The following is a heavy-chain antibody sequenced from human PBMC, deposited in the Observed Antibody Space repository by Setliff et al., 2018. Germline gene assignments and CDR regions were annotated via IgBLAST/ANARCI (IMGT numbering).Heavy chain of an antibody. CDR1: GGSISSGGYY. V-gene: IGHV4-61*08. Sequence: SETLSLTCTVSGGSISSGGYYWSWIRQHPGKGLEWIGYISHLGITSYNPSLKSRATISVDTSKNQFSLQLTSVTSADTAVYFCARGGVLGTGDFDYWGRGTLVTVSS. J-gene: IGHJ4*02. CDR2: ISHLGIT. CDR3: ARGGVLGTGDFDY. D-gene: IGHD2-8*01.